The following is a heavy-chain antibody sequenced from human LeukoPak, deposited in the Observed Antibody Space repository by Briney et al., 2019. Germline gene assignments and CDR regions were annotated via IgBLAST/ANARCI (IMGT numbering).Heavy chain of an antibody. Sequence: GESLKISCKGSGYSFTSYWIGWVRQMPGKGLEWMGIIYPGDSGTRYSPSFQGQVTISADKSISTAYLQWSSLKASDTAMYYCARWVLMEYQLPGYYYYMDVWGKGTTVTVSS. CDR2: IYPGDSGT. J-gene: IGHJ6*03. D-gene: IGHD2-2*01. V-gene: IGHV5-51*01. CDR1: GYSFTSYW. CDR3: ARWVLMEYQLPGYYYYMDV.